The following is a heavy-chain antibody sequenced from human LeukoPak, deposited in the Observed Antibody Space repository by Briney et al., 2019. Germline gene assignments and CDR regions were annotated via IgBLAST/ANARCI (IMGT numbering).Heavy chain of an antibody. CDR1: GGSISSYY. J-gene: IGHJ5*02. CDR2: IYYSGST. Sequence: SETLSLTCTVSGGSISSYYWSWIRQPPGKGLEWIGYIYYSGSTNYNPSLKSRVTISVDTSKNQFSLKLSSVTAADTAVYYCARHRFINWNDGFDPWGQGTLVTVSS. D-gene: IGHD1-20*01. CDR3: ARHRFINWNDGFDP. V-gene: IGHV4-59*08.